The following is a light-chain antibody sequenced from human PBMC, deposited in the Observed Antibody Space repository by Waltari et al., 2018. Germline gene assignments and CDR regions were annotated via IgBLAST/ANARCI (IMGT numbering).Light chain of an antibody. J-gene: IGLJ1*01. CDR1: SSAVGSHNL. CDR3: CSYAGSSTSLYV. CDR2: EVS. Sequence: QSALTQPASVSGSPGQSITISCPGTSSAVGSHNLVSWYQQHPGKAPKLLLYEVSQGPSGGSNRFSGSKSGNTASLTISGLQAEDEADYYCCSYAGSSTSLYVFGTGTKVTVL. V-gene: IGLV2-23*02.